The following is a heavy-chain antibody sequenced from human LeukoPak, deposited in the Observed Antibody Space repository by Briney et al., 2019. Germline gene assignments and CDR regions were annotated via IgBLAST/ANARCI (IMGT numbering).Heavy chain of an antibody. V-gene: IGHV3-53*01. Sequence: GGSLRLSCAASGFTVSSNYMSWVRQAPGKGLEWVSVIYSGGSTYYADSVKGRFTISRDNSKNTLYLQMNSLRAEDTAVYYCARFKYAGSPFDYWGQGTLVTVSS. J-gene: IGHJ4*02. CDR2: IYSGGST. D-gene: IGHD2-8*01. CDR3: ARFKYAGSPFDY. CDR1: GFTVSSNY.